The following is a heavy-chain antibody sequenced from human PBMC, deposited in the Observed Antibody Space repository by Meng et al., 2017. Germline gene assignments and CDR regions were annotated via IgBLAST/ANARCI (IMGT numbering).Heavy chain of an antibody. CDR3: ARENFGYYYKYYFDY. D-gene: IGHD3-22*01. V-gene: IGHV3-48*04. CDR2: ISSSGSTI. CDR1: GFTFSSYG. J-gene: IGHJ4*02. Sequence: GESLKISCASSGFTFSSYGMHWVRQAPGKGLEWVSYISSSGSTIYYADSVKGRFTISRDNAKNSLYLQMNSLRAEDTAVYYCARENFGYYYKYYFDYWGQGTLVTVSS.